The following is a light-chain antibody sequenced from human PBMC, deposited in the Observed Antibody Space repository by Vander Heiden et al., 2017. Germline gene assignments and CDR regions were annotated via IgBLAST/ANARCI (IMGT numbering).Light chain of an antibody. CDR3: CSYAGIYMYVM. V-gene: IGLV2-11*01. Sequence: SALTQPRSVSGSPGQSVTISCTGTSSDVGGYNYVSRYQHHPGKAPKLIIYDVRERPSGVPDRFSGSKSGNTASLTIPGLQTEDEADYYCCSYAGIYMYVMFGGGTRLTVL. CDR2: DVR. J-gene: IGLJ3*02. CDR1: SSDVGGYNY.